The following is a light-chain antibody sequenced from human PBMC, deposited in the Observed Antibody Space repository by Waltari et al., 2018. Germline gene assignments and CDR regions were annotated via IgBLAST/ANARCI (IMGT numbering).Light chain of an antibody. CDR3: QSYDSDLNAVL. Sequence: QSVLTQPPSVSGAPGEGGTISCTGSSSNTGAGQCVHLYLQIPGPAPKVLLYRGDNRPSGVPGRFSGSKSGTSASLSVTGLHVEDEADYFCQSYDSDLNAVLFGGGTKLTVL. J-gene: IGLJ2*01. CDR2: RGD. V-gene: IGLV1-40*01. CDR1: SSNTGAGQC.